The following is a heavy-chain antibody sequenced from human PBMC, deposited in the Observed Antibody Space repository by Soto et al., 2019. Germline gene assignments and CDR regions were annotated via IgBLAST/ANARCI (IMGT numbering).Heavy chain of an antibody. CDR1: GFTFSSYA. Sequence: QVQLVESGGGVVQTGRSLRLSCAASGFTFSSYAIHWVRQAPGKGLAWVAAISYDGRNTYYADSLKDRFTISRDNSKNTLYLQMNSWRAEDRAVHHCAREYDALVVWGQGTTVTVSS. J-gene: IGHJ6*01. CDR2: ISYDGRNT. CDR3: AREYDALVV. V-gene: IGHV3-30*04.